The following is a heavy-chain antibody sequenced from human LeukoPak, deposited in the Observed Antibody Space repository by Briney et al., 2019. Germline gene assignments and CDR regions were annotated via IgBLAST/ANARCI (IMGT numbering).Heavy chain of an antibody. J-gene: IGHJ6*02. V-gene: IGHV1-69*13. D-gene: IGHD5-18*01. Sequence: ASVKVSCKASGGTFISYAISWVRQAPGQGLEWMGGIIPIFGTANYAQKFQGRVTITADESTSTAYMELSSLRSEDTAVYYRARDVDTATPREYYYGMDVWGQGTTVTVSS. CDR1: GGTFISYA. CDR3: ARDVDTATPREYYYGMDV. CDR2: IIPIFGTA.